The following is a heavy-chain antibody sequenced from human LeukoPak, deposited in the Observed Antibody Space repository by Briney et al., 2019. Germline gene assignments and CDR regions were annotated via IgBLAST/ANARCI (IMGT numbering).Heavy chain of an antibody. CDR2: ISAYNGNT. CDR1: GYTFTSYG. CDR3: ARDFYSSSWYGGDYYYGMDV. J-gene: IGHJ6*02. V-gene: IGHV1-18*01. D-gene: IGHD6-13*01. Sequence: ASVKVSCKASGYTFTSYGISWVRQAPGQGLEWMGWISAYNGNTNYAQKPQGRVTMTTDTSTSTAYMELRSLRSDDTAVYYCARDFYSSSWYGGDYYYGMDVWGQGTTVTVSS.